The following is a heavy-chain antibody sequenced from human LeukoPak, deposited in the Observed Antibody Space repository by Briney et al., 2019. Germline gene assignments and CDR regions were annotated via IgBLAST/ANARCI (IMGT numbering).Heavy chain of an antibody. CDR1: GLPFNSHP. CDR3: AKGSQDSPRTILDAFDI. V-gene: IGHV3-23*01. D-gene: IGHD1-1*01. CDR2: FSGSAFN. Sequence: AGGPLTLSCAASGLPFNSHPIRWLGQAPGKGLEWVSSFSGSAFNYFADSVKGRFPIPRDTPKNTPFPPKNTPRTEDPAGILFAKGSQDSPRTILDAFDIWGRGTRVSVSS. J-gene: IGHJ3*02.